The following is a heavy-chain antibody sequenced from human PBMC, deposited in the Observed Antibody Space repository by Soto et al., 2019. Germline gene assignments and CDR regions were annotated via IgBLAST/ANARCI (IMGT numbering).Heavy chain of an antibody. V-gene: IGHV1-69*13. CDR3: ARDETPTSQRKRYYYYYGMDV. D-gene: IGHD1-1*01. CDR2: IIPIFGTA. J-gene: IGHJ6*02. Sequence: ASVKVSCKASGGTFSSYAISWVRQAPGQGLEWMGGIIPIFGTANYAQKFQGRVTITADESTSTAYMELSSLRSEDTAVYYCARDETPTSQRKRYYYYYGMDVWGQGTTVTAP. CDR1: GGTFSSYA.